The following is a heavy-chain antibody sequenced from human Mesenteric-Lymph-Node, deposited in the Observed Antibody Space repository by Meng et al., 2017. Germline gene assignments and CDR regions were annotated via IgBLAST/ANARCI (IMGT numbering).Heavy chain of an antibody. J-gene: IGHJ6*02. CDR1: GGTFSSYA. CDR2: IIPIFGTA. Sequence: SVKVSCKASGGTFSSYAISWVRQAPGQGLEWIGGIIPIFGTANYAQKFQGRVTITADKSTSTAYMELSSLRSEDTAVYYCARDKGTYDFREYYYYGMDVWGQGTTVTVSS. V-gene: IGHV1-69*06. D-gene: IGHD3-3*01. CDR3: ARDKGTYDFREYYYYGMDV.